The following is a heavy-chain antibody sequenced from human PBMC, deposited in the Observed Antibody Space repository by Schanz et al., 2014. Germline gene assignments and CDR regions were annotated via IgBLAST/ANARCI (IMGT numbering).Heavy chain of an antibody. V-gene: IGHV1-18*01. J-gene: IGHJ4*02. Sequence: QVQLVQSGAEVKKPGASVRVSCKVSGYAFTTYGISWVRQAPGQGPEFMGWISTFRNEDTNSAQRFQGRLTMTTDTSTSTAYMELRSLRSDDTAVYYCASSGAGYSSSWDFDYWGQGTLVIVSS. D-gene: IGHD6-13*01. CDR3: ASSGAGYSSSWDFDY. CDR1: GYAFTTYG. CDR2: ISTFRNEDT.